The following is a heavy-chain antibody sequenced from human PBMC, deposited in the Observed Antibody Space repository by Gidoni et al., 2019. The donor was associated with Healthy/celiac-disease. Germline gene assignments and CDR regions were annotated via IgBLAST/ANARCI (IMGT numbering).Heavy chain of an antibody. CDR2: ISSSSSTI. D-gene: IGHD3-3*01. V-gene: IGHV3-48*02. Sequence: EVQLVESVGGLVQPGGSLRLSCAASGFTFSSYSMNWVRQAPGKGLEWVSYISSSSSTIYYADSVKGRFTISRDNAKNSLYLEMNSLRDEDTAVYYCARVLGDFWSGPPRDYYGMDVWGQGTTVTVSS. CDR1: GFTFSSYS. CDR3: ARVLGDFWSGPPRDYYGMDV. J-gene: IGHJ6*02.